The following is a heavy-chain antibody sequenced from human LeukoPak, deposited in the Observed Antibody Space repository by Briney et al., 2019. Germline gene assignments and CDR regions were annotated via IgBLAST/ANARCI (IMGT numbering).Heavy chain of an antibody. CDR3: ARGSSGSGSYSFDY. Sequence: GGSLRLSCAASGFTFSSYSMNWVRQAPGKGLEWVSSTSSSSSYIYYADSVKGRFTISRDNAKNSLYLQMNSLRAEDTAVYYCARGSSGSGSYSFDYWGQGTLVTVSS. V-gene: IGHV3-21*01. J-gene: IGHJ4*02. D-gene: IGHD3-10*01. CDR2: TSSSSSYI. CDR1: GFTFSSYS.